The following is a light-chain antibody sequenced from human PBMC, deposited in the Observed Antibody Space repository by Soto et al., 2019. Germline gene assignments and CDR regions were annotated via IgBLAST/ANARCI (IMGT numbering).Light chain of an antibody. CDR2: DAS. Sequence: AIPFTQSPSSLSASVGDRVTITCRASQGISSALAWYQQKPGKAPKLLIYDASSLESGVPSRFSCSGSGTDFTLTISSLQPEEFATYYCQQFNSYPLTFGGGTKVELK. CDR1: QGISSA. CDR3: QQFNSYPLT. V-gene: IGKV1-13*02. J-gene: IGKJ4*01.